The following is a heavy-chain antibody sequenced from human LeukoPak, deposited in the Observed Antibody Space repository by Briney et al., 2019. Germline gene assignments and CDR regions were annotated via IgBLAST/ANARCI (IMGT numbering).Heavy chain of an antibody. V-gene: IGHV3-48*01. D-gene: IGHD3-3*01. Sequence: PGGSLRLSCAASGFTFSSYSMNWVRQAPGKGLEWVSYISSSSSTIYYADSVKGRLTISRDNAKNSLYLQMNSLRAEDTAVYYCARASRYDFWSGYPYYFDYWGQGTLVTVSS. CDR2: ISSSSSTI. CDR1: GFTFSSYS. CDR3: ARASRYDFWSGYPYYFDY. J-gene: IGHJ4*02.